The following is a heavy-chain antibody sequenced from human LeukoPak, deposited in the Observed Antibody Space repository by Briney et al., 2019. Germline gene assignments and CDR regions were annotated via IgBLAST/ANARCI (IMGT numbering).Heavy chain of an antibody. CDR1: GGSISSYY. D-gene: IGHD3-22*01. CDR3: ARRRESYYYHFDY. Sequence: SETLSLTCTVSGGSISSYYWSWIRQPPGKGLEGIGYIYYSGSTNYNPSLKSRVTISVDTSKNQFSLKLSSVTAADTAVYYCARRRESYYYHFDYWGQGTLVTVSS. J-gene: IGHJ4*02. V-gene: IGHV4-59*08. CDR2: IYYSGST.